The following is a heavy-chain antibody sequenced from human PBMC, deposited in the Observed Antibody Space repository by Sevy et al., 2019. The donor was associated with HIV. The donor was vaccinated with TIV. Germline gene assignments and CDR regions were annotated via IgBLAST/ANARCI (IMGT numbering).Heavy chain of an antibody. V-gene: IGHV4-4*07. CDR2: IYSSGST. D-gene: IGHD6-19*01. CDR3: TSARRFGYSSGWYPGGFDY. J-gene: IGHJ4*02. Sequence: SETLPLTCTVSGGSISSYYWNWIRQPAGKGLEWIGRIYSSGSTNYNPSLKSRVTMSIDTSKNHLSLKLNSLTAADTAVYYCTSARRFGYSSGWYPGGFDYWGQGTLVTVSS. CDR1: GGSISSYY.